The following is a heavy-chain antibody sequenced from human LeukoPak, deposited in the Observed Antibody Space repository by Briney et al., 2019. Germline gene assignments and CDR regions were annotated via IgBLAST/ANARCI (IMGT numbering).Heavy chain of an antibody. CDR1: GYTFTGYY. CDR2: INPNSGGT. Sequence: ASVKVSCKASGYTFTGYYMHWVRQAPGQGLEWMGWINPNSGGTNYAQKFQGRVTMTRDTSISTAYMELSRLRSDDTAVYYCAREMDYYDSSGYYDAFDIWGQGTMVTVPS. CDR3: AREMDYYDSSGYYDAFDI. D-gene: IGHD3-22*01. J-gene: IGHJ3*02. V-gene: IGHV1-2*02.